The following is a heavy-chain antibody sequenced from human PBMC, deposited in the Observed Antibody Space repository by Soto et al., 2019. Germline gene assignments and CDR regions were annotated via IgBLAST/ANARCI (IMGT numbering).Heavy chain of an antibody. V-gene: IGHV4-4*02. D-gene: IGHD3-9*01. J-gene: IGHJ6*02. CDR1: GGSISSSNW. CDR2: IYHSGST. CDR3: ARVQTYYDILTAPNNYYYYYGMDV. Sequence: SETLSLTCAVSGGSISSSNWWSWVRQPPGKGLEWIGEIYHSGSTNYNPSLKSRVTISVDKSKNQFSLKLSSVTAADTAVYYCARVQTYYDILTAPNNYYYYYGMDVWGQGTTVTVSS.